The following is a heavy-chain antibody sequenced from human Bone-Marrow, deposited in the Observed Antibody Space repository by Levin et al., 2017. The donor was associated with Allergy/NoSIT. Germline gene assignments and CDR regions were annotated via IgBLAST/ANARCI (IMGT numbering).Heavy chain of an antibody. CDR1: GGSFSGYY. CDR2: INHSGST. V-gene: IGHV4-34*01. J-gene: IGHJ4*02. D-gene: IGHD3-3*01. CDR3: ARRIGSEWLLWGPFGFDY. Sequence: SCAVYGGSFSGYYWSWIRQPPGKGLEWIGEINHSGSTNYNPSLKSRVTISVDTSKNQFSLKLSSVTAADTAVYYCARRIGSEWLLWGPFGFDYWGQGTLVTVSS.